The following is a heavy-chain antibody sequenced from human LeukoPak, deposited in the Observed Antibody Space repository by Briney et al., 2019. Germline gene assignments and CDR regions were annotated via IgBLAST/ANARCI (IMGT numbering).Heavy chain of an antibody. CDR2: ISSSGSTT. CDR1: GFAFSNYA. J-gene: IGHJ4*02. Sequence: GGSLRLSCAASGFAFSNYAINWVRQAPGKGLEWVSYISSSGSTTYYADSVKGRFTTSRDNAKNSLYLQMNSLRAEDTAVYYCATSGTYSEFGSWGQGTLVTVSS. D-gene: IGHD1-26*01. V-gene: IGHV3-48*03. CDR3: ATSGTYSEFGS.